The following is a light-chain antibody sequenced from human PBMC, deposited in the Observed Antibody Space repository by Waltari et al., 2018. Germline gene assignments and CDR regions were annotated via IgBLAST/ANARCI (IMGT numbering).Light chain of an antibody. CDR1: QSASKY. J-gene: IGKJ4*01. V-gene: IGKV3-11*01. CDR3: QQRNDWPLT. CDR2: DAS. Sequence: EIVLTQSPATLSLSPGERATLSCRASQSASKYVAWYQQRPGQPPILLIYDASNRAAGVPDRFDAFGSGTDFTLTINSLEPEDFAVYYCQQRNDWPLTFGGGTRVEIK.